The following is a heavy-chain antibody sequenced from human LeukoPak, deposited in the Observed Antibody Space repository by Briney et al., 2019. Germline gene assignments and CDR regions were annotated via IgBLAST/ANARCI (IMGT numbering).Heavy chain of an antibody. CDR3: ATVPYLYGGNSGKYFQH. J-gene: IGHJ1*01. CDR2: FDPEDGET. CDR1: GYTLTELS. Sequence: ASVKVSCKVSGYTLTELSMHWVRQAPGKGLEWMGGFDPEDGETIYAQKFQGRVTMTEDTSTDTAYMGLSSLRSEDTAVYYCATVPYLYGGNSGKYFQHWGQGTLVTVSS. D-gene: IGHD4-23*01. V-gene: IGHV1-24*01.